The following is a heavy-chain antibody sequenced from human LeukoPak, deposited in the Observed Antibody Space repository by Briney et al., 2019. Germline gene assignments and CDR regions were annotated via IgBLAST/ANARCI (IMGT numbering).Heavy chain of an antibody. CDR1: CYTFSNHG. V-gene: IGHV1-18*01. D-gene: IGHD3-16*01. CDR3: ARAEGDYDPLNWIDP. Sequence: ASVKVSCKASCYTFSNHGIGWVRQAPGQGLEWVGWISAHTGNTNYAQKVQGRVTMTTDTSTSTAYMELRSLTSDDTAVYYCARAEGDYDPLNWIDPWGQGTLVIVSS. CDR2: ISAHTGNT. J-gene: IGHJ5*02.